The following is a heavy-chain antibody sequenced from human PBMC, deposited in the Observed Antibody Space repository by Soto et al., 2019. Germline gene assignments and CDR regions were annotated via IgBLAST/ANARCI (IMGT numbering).Heavy chain of an antibody. CDR3: ARHGETRYNWNSYGMDV. CDR1: GGSISSGDYY. V-gene: IGHV4-30-4*01. Sequence: PSETLSLTCTVSGGSISSGDYYWSWIRQPPGKGLEWIGYIYYSGSTYYKPSLKSRVTISVDKSKNQFSLKLSSVTAADTAVYYCARHGETRYNWNSYGMDVWGQGTTVTVSS. CDR2: IYYSGST. J-gene: IGHJ6*02. D-gene: IGHD1-7*01.